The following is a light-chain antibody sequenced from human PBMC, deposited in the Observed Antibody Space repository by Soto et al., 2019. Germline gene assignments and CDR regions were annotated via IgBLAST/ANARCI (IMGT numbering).Light chain of an antibody. CDR2: KAS. J-gene: IGKJ1*01. V-gene: IGKV1-5*03. Sequence: DIQMTQSPSTLSASVGDRVTITCRASQNINTWLAWHQQKPGKAPKVLIHKASSLESGVPLRFSGSGSGTEFTLTISSLQPDDFATYFCQQYNDYPWTFGQGTKVEIK. CDR3: QQYNDYPWT. CDR1: QNINTW.